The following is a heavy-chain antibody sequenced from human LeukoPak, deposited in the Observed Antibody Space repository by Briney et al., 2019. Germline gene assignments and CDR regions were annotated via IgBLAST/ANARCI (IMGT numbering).Heavy chain of an antibody. J-gene: IGHJ3*02. CDR2: ISDDGSNK. Sequence: PGGSLRLSCAASGFTFSSYAMHWVRQAPGKGLEWVAVISDDGSNKYYADSVKGRFTISRGNSKNTLYLQMNSLRGEDTAAYYCARVDDLDAFDMWGQGAMVTVSS. CDR3: ARVDDLDAFDM. V-gene: IGHV3-30*04. D-gene: IGHD2-2*03. CDR1: GFTFSSYA.